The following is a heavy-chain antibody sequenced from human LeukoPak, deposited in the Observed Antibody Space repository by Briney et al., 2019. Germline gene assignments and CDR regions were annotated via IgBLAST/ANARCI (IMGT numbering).Heavy chain of an antibody. J-gene: IGHJ3*02. Sequence: SETLSLTCTVSGGSINNYYWSWTRQPPGKGLEWIGYIYYSGGDMNYNPSLKSRLTISVDTSKNQISLMLTSMTAADTAVYYCARRPAATAAFDIWAQGTMVTVSS. CDR3: ARRPAATAAFDI. CDR2: IYYSGGDM. V-gene: IGHV4-59*12. CDR1: GGSINNYY. D-gene: IGHD5-18*01.